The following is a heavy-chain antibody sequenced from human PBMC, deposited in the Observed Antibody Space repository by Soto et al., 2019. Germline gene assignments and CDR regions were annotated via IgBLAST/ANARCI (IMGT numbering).Heavy chain of an antibody. Sequence: GGSLRLSCAASGFTFSSYAMHWVRQAPGKGLEWVAVISYDGSNKYYADSVKGRFTISRDNSKNTLYLQMNSLRAEDTAVYYCARDHTAMVPSAFDIWGQGTMVTVSS. V-gene: IGHV3-30-3*01. CDR3: ARDHTAMVPSAFDI. J-gene: IGHJ3*02. D-gene: IGHD5-18*01. CDR2: ISYDGSNK. CDR1: GFTFSSYA.